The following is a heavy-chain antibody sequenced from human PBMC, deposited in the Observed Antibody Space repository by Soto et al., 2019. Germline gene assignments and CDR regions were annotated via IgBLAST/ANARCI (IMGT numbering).Heavy chain of an antibody. CDR2: ISYDGSNK. V-gene: IGHV3-30-3*01. CDR1: GFTFSSYA. D-gene: IGHD3-22*01. CDR3: ARDVGERITMTHYYGMDV. Sequence: GGSLRLSCAASGFTFSSYAMHWVRQAPGKGLEWVAVISYDGSNKYYADSVKGRFTISRDNSKNTLYLQMNSLRAEDTAMYYCARDVGERITMTHYYGMDVWGQGTTVTVSS. J-gene: IGHJ6*02.